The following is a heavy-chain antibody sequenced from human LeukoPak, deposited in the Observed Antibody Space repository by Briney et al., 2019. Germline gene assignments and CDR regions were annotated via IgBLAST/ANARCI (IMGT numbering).Heavy chain of an antibody. V-gene: IGHV3-30*02. D-gene: IGHD3-10*01. CDR3: AKGWRVTMVRGVIPYYYYYMDV. CDR2: IRYDGSNK. J-gene: IGHJ6*03. CDR1: GFTFSSYG. Sequence: GGSLRLSCAASGFTFSSYGMHWVRQAPGKGLEWVAFIRYDGSNKYYADSVKGRFTISRDNSKNTLYLQMNSLRAEDTAVYYCAKGWRVTMVRGVIPYYYYYMDVWGKGTTVTISS.